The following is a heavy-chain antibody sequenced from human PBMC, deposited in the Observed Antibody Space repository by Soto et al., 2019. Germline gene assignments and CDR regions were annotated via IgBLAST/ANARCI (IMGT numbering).Heavy chain of an antibody. CDR1: GYSFSSYY. CDR2: INPGGGTI. CDR3: ARDQVYFGINRWLDP. J-gene: IGHJ5*02. D-gene: IGHD2-8*01. V-gene: IGHV1-46*01. Sequence: ASVKVSCKASGYSFSSYYIHWVRQAPGQGLEWMGIINPGGGTIRYAQKFQGRVTMTSDTSTSTVYMELSSLRSEDTAVYYCARDQVYFGINRWLDPWGQGTLVTVSS.